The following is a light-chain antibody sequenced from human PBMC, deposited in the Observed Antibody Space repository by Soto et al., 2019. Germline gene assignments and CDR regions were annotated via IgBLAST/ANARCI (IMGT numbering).Light chain of an antibody. CDR2: GIS. CDR1: SSNIGAGYA. J-gene: IGLJ2*01. Sequence: QSVLTQPPSVSGAPGQRVTISCTGSSSNIGAGYAIHWYQQLPGTAPKLLIYGISNRPSGVPDRFSGSKSGSSASLAITGLQAEDEADYYCQSYDSSLSGYVVFGGGTKLTVL. CDR3: QSYDSSLSGYVV. V-gene: IGLV1-40*01.